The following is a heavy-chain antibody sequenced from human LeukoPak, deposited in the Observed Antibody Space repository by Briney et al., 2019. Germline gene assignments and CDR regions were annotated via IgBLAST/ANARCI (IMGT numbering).Heavy chain of an antibody. CDR3: ARTGVGDASDI. D-gene: IGHD3-3*01. J-gene: IGHJ3*02. CDR2: IYYSGST. V-gene: IGHV4-59*01. CDR1: GGSISSYY. Sequence: SETLSLTCTVSGGSISSYYWSWIRQPPGKGLEWIGYIYYSGSTNYNPSLKSRVTISVDTSKNQFSLKLSSVTAADTAVYYCARTGVGDASDIWGQGTMVTVSS.